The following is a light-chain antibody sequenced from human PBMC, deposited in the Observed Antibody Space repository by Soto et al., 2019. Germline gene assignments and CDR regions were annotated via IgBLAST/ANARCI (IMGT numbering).Light chain of an antibody. CDR2: DAS. V-gene: IGKV1-13*02. CDR3: QQFNSYPQT. CDR1: QGISSA. J-gene: IGKJ4*01. Sequence: AIQLTQSPSSLSASVGDRVTITCRASQGISSALAWYQQKPGKAPKLLIYDASSLESGAPSRFSGSGSGTDFTLTISSLQPEDFATYYCQQFNSYPQTFGGGTKVGIK.